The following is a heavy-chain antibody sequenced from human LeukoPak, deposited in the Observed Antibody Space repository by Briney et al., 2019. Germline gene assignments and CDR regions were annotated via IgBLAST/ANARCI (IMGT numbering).Heavy chain of an antibody. J-gene: IGHJ5*02. Sequence: GESLKVSCKASGYTFTGYYMHWVRQAPGQGLEWMGWINPNSGGTNYAQKFQGRVTMTRDTSISTAYMELSSLRSEDTAVYYCARSGFGSGISFDLWGQGTLVTVSS. CDR2: INPNSGGT. CDR1: GYTFTGYY. CDR3: ARSGFGSGISFDL. V-gene: IGHV1-2*02. D-gene: IGHD3-10*01.